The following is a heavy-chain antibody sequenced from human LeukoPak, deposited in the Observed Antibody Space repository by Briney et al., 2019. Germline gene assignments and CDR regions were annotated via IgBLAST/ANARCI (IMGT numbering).Heavy chain of an antibody. V-gene: IGHV3-30*02. Sequence: GGSLRLSCAASGFTFSSYGMHWVRQAPGKGLEWVALIQYDGSNKYYADSVKGRFTISRDNSKNTLYLQMNSLRAEDTAVYYCAKDRGSSSFRYYYYYMDVWGKGTTVTVSS. CDR2: IQYDGSNK. CDR1: GFTFSSYG. D-gene: IGHD6-13*01. J-gene: IGHJ6*03. CDR3: AKDRGSSSFRYYYYYMDV.